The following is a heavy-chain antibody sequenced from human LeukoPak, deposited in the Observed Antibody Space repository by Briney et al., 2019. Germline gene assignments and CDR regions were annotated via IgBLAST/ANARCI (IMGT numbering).Heavy chain of an antibody. CDR3: ARLQYCSGTSCYWFDP. V-gene: IGHV4-30-2*01. J-gene: IGHJ5*02. CDR1: GGSISSGLYS. Sequence: SETLSLTCDVSGGSISSGLYSWSWIREPLGKGLEWIGYIDHTGSTYYNPSLKSRVTISVDTSKNQFSLRLSSVTAADTAVYYCARLQYCSGTSCYWFDPRGQGTLVIVSS. D-gene: IGHD2-2*01. CDR2: IDHTGST.